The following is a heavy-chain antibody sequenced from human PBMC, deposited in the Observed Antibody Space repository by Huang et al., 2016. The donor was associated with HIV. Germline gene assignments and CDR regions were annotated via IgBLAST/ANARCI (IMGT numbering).Heavy chain of an antibody. V-gene: IGHV3-21*02. CDR3: ARVDAAANMMGVDL. Sequence: EVRLVESGGGLVHPGGSLRLSCVVSGVDFSDYGVNWVRQNPGKGLEWVVSSSSDCNYIYYSDSVKGRFTIFRDNAKNSVSLQMNILGAEDTAVYFCARVDAAANMMGVDLWGRGSLVTVSS. CDR2: SSSDCNYI. J-gene: IGHJ4*02. D-gene: IGHD2-2*01. CDR1: GVDFSDYG.